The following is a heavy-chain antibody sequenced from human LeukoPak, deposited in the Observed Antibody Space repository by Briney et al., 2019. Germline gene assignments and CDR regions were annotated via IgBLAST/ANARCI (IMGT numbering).Heavy chain of an antibody. D-gene: IGHD6-19*01. CDR2: ISNTGGST. CDR1: GFSFNTYA. V-gene: IGHV3-23*01. CDR3: AKKAGYSSGWAFDC. J-gene: IGHJ4*02. Sequence: GGSLRLSCAASGFSFNTYAMSWVRQAPGKGLEWVSAISNTGGSTYYADSVKGRFTISRDNSKNTLYLQMNSLRAEDTAVYYCAKKAGYSSGWAFDCWGQGTLVTVSS.